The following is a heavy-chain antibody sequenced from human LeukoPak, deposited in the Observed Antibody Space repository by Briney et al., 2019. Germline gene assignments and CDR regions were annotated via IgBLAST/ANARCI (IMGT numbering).Heavy chain of an antibody. CDR1: GFSLRTRGMR. CDR3: ARVHGYGFFYFDY. Sequence: SGPTLVNPTQTLTLTCTFSGFSLRTRGMRVRWIRQPPGKALEWLARIDWDEDKFYSTSLKTRLTISKDTSKNQVVLTMTNMDPVDTATYYCARVHGYGFFYFDYWGQGTLVTVSS. CDR2: IDWDEDK. V-gene: IGHV2-70*04. D-gene: IGHD5-18*01. J-gene: IGHJ4*02.